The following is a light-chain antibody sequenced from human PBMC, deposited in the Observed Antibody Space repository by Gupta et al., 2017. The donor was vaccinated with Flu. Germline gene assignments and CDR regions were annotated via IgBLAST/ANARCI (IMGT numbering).Light chain of an antibody. Sequence: QSALTQPASVSGSPGQSITISCTGTSSDVGRSGYVSWYQQHPDKAPKLIIYDVTNRPSGVSSRFSGSKSGTTASLTISGLQAEDETDYYCSSYTSGSNFYVFGTGTKVTVL. CDR3: SSYTSGSNFYV. J-gene: IGLJ1*01. CDR1: SSDVGRSGY. CDR2: DVT. V-gene: IGLV2-14*01.